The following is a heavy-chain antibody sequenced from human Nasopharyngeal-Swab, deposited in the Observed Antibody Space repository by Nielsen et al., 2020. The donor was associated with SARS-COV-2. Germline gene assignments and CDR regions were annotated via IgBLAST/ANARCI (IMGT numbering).Heavy chain of an antibody. CDR3: ARHLRILYDFWSGYYLPGGMDV. CDR1: GDSVSSNSAA. J-gene: IGHJ6*02. CDR2: TYYRSKWYN. V-gene: IGHV6-1*01. D-gene: IGHD3-3*01. Sequence: SQTLSLTCAISGDSVSSNSAAWNWIRQSPSRGLEWLGRTYYRSKWYNDYAVSVKSRITINPDTSKNQFSLKLSSVTAADTAVYYCARHLRILYDFWSGYYLPGGMDVWGQGTTGTVSS.